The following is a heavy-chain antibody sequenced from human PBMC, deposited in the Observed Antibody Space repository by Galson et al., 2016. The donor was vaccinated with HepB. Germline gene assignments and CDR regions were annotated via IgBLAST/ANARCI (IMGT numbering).Heavy chain of an antibody. D-gene: IGHD3-9*01. J-gene: IGHJ4*01. CDR1: GFDFSRYV. Sequence: LRLSCAASGFDFSRYVMSWVRQAPGKGLEWVSSISGSGGSTAYADSVKGRLTISRDNSNNTRFLRMNTLRAEDTAVYYCARDRFPGYDISIDSSPPLFHHWGQGTQVAVSS. V-gene: IGHV3-23*01. CDR2: ISGSGGST. CDR3: ARDRFPGYDISIDSSPPLFHH.